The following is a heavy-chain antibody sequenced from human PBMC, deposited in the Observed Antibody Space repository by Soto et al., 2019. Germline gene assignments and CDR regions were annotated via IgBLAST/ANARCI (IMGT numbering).Heavy chain of an antibody. CDR2: INHSGSA. CDR1: GGSFSGYI. V-gene: IGHV4-34*01. CDR3: ARGLITGSQNSGGWNYFDP. Sequence: SETLSLTCDVYGGSFSGYIWTWIRQTPGKGLQWIGQINHSGSANYNPSLKSRVTISVHTSNSQFSLELSSVTAADTAVYYCARGLITGSQNSGGWNYFDPWAREPRSPSPQ. J-gene: IGHJ4*02. D-gene: IGHD1-20*01.